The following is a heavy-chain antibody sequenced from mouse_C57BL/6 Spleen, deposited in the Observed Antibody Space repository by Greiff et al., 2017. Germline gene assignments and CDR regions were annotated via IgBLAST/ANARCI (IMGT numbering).Heavy chain of an antibody. CDR3: ARYGNYEGFAY. V-gene: IGHV1-66*01. J-gene: IGHJ3*01. Sequence: VQLQQSGPELVKPGASVKISCKASGYSFPSYYIHWVKQRPGQGLEWIGWIYPGSGNTKYNEKFKGKATLTADTSSSTAYMQLSSLTSEDSAVYYCARYGNYEGFAYWGQGTLVTVSA. CDR2: IYPGSGNT. CDR1: GYSFPSYY. D-gene: IGHD2-1*01.